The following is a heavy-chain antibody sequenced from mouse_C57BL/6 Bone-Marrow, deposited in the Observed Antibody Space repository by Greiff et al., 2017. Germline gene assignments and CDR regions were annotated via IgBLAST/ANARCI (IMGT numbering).Heavy chain of an antibody. J-gene: IGHJ3*01. CDR1: GFTIKDDY. V-gene: IGHV14-4*01. Sequence: EVQLQESGAELVRPGASVKLSCTASGFTIKDDYMHWVKQRPEQGLEWIGWIDPENGDTEYASKFQGKATITADTSSNTAYLQRSSLTSEDTAVYYCTTAGGYSSWCAYWGQGTLVTVSA. CDR2: IDPENGDT. CDR3: TTAGGYSSWCAY. D-gene: IGHD2-3*01.